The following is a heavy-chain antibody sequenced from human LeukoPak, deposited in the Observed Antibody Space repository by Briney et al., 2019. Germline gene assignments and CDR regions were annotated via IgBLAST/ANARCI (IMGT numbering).Heavy chain of an antibody. CDR1: GFTFSNYA. J-gene: IGHJ4*02. D-gene: IGHD5-18*01. V-gene: IGHV3-7*01. Sequence: PWGSLRLSCAASGFTFSNYAMSWVRQAPGKGLEWVANIKQDGSEKYYVDSVKGRFTISRDNAKNSLYLQMNSLRAEDTAVYYCARDTAMAPGYFDYWGQGTLVTVSS. CDR3: ARDTAMAPGYFDY. CDR2: IKQDGSEK.